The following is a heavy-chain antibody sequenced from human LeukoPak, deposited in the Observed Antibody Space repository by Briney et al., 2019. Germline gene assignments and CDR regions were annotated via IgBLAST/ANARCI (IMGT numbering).Heavy chain of an antibody. J-gene: IGHJ6*02. CDR3: ARDYVAAAGTDADYYYGMDV. CDR1: GFTVSSNY. V-gene: IGHV3-66*01. D-gene: IGHD6-19*01. Sequence: GGSLRLSCAASGFTVSSNYMSWVRQAPGKGLEWVSVICSGGSTYYADSVKGRFTISRDNSKNTLYLQMNSLRAEDTAVYYCARDYVAAAGTDADYYYGMDVWGQGTTVTVSS. CDR2: ICSGGST.